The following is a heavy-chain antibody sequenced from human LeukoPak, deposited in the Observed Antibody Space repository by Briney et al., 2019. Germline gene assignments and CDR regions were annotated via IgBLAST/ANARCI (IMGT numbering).Heavy chain of an antibody. J-gene: IGHJ6*03. CDR2: IYYSGST. CDR1: GGSISSYY. D-gene: IGHD6-13*01. V-gene: IGHV4-59*08. Sequence: SETLSLTGTVSGGSISSYYWSWIRQPPGKGLEWIGYIYYSGSTNYNPSLKSRVTMSVDTSKNQFSLRLTSVTAADTAVYYCATQVVLVGRYYYYMDVWGKGTTVTISS. CDR3: ATQVVLVGRYYYYMDV.